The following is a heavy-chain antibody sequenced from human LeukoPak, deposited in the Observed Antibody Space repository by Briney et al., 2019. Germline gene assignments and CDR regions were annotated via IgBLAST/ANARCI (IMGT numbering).Heavy chain of an antibody. V-gene: IGHV3-21*01. CDR2: ISSSSSYI. Sequence: GGSLRLSCTASGFTFSSYSMNWVRQAPGKGLEWVSSISSSSSYIYYAASVKGRFTISRDNAKNSLYLQMNSLRAEDTAVYYCARVTFPTNDYWGQGALVTVSS. CDR3: ARVTFPTNDY. D-gene: IGHD2/OR15-2a*01. CDR1: GFTFSSYS. J-gene: IGHJ4*02.